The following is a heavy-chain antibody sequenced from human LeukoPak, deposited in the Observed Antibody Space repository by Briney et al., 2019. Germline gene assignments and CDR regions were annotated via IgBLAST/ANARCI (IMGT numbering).Heavy chain of an antibody. J-gene: IGHJ6*03. CDR3: ARGTDYVWGSFRFSFHMDV. V-gene: IGHV3-30*16. CDR2: ISYDGSEK. CDR1: GFTFSRFA. D-gene: IGHD3-16*02. Sequence: GGSLRLSCGASGFTFSRFAMHWVRQPPGKGLEGVAIISYDGSEKYYADSVKGRFTISRDNSKNTLYLQVNSLRAEDTAVFYCARGTDYVWGSFRFSFHMDVWGKGTTVTVSS.